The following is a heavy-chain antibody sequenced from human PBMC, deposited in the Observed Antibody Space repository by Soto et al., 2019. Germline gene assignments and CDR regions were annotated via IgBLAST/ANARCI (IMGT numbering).Heavy chain of an antibody. CDR2: ISSDGGST. CDR3: VKDRYVEN. CDR1: GFTFISSA. Sequence: GGSLRLSCSVSGFTFISSAMPWVRRAPGPGLASVSSISSDGGSTYYAASVPGRFPISRDNSKNTLYLQMSSLRPEDTAVYYCVKDRYVENWGQGSLVTVSS. J-gene: IGHJ4*02. V-gene: IGHV3-64D*06. D-gene: IGHD1-1*01.